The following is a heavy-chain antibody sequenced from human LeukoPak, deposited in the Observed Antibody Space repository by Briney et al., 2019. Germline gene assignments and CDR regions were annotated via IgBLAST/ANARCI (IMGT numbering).Heavy chain of an antibody. D-gene: IGHD1-20*01. CDR2: FSGSGGST. CDR3: AKAGMTRFDY. Sequence: GGSLRLSCAASGFTFSRFAMCWVRQAPGKGLEWVSGFSGSGGSTYYADSVKGRFTISRDNSKNTLYLQMNSLRVEDTAVYYCAKAGMTRFDYWGQGIMVTVSS. J-gene: IGHJ4*02. CDR1: GFTFSRFA. V-gene: IGHV3-23*01.